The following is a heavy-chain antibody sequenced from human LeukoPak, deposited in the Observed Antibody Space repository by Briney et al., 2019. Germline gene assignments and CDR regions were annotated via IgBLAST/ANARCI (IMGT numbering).Heavy chain of an antibody. J-gene: IGHJ3*02. D-gene: IGHD6-19*01. CDR1: GGSISSYY. CDR3: ARVPAVAGSNAFDI. Sequence: SETLSLTCTVSGGSISSYYWSWIRQPPGKGLEWIGYIYYSGSTNYNPSLKSRVTISVDTSKNQFSLKLSSVTAADTAVYYCARVPAVAGSNAFDIWGQGTVVTVSS. CDR2: IYYSGST. V-gene: IGHV4-59*01.